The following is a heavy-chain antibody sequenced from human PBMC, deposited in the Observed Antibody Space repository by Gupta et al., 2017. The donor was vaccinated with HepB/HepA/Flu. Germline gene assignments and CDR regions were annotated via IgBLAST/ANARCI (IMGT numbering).Heavy chain of an antibody. J-gene: IGHJ4*02. V-gene: IGHV3-23*01. CDR2: IGGSATGEIT. CDR3: TKDGVFDY. D-gene: IGHD3-16*01. CDR1: GFTFSSYV. Sequence: EVQLLESGGSLVQPGGSVRLYCAASGFTFSSYVMSWVRQAPGKGLEWVSRIGGSATGEITNYADSVKGRFTISRDNSQNTMYLQMSSLRVEDTAIYYCTKDGVFDYWGQGTLVTVSS.